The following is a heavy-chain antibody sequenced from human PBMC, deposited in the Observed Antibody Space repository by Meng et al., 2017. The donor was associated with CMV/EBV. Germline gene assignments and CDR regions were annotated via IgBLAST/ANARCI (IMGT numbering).Heavy chain of an antibody. V-gene: IGHV1-2*02. CDR3: ARNWYSSSSGSFDI. CDR1: GYTFTCYY. D-gene: IGHD6-6*01. CDR2: INPNSGGT. Sequence: QLGQARAELKKPGASVKVSCKASGYTFTCYYMHWVRQAPRQGLEWMGWINPNSGGTNYAQKFQGRVTMTRDTSISTAYMELSRLRSDDTAVYYCARNWYSSSSGSFDIWGQGTMVTVSS. J-gene: IGHJ3*02.